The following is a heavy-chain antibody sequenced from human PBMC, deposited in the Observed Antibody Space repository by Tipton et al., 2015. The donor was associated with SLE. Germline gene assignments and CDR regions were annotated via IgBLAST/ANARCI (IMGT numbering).Heavy chain of an antibody. J-gene: IGHJ6*03. CDR3: ARGVAGYYFFYYLEV. CDR1: RGSFSGYS. V-gene: IGHV4-34*01. CDR2: INHSGFT. D-gene: IGHD6-19*01. Sequence: LSLTCAVYRGSFSGYSWSWIRQPPGKGLEWIGEINHSGFTNYNPSLKSRVTIATDTSTNQPSLKLSSVTAADTAVYYCARGVAGYYFFYYLEVWGSGTAVTVSS.